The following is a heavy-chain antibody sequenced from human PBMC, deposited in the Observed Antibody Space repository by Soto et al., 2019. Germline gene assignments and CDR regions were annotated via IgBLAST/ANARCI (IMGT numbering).Heavy chain of an antibody. D-gene: IGHD4-17*01. CDR2: IYISGST. V-gene: IGHV4-4*07. CDR3: ASALLDYGDHYFDY. Sequence: SETLSLTCTVSGGSISSYYWIWIRQPAGKGLEWIGRIYISGSTNYNPSLESRVTMSVDTSKNQFSLRLSSVTAADTAVYYCASALLDYGDHYFDYWGQGTTVTVSS. CDR1: GGSISSYY. J-gene: IGHJ4*02.